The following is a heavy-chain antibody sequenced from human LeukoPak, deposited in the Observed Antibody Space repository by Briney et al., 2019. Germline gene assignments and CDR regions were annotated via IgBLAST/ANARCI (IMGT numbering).Heavy chain of an antibody. CDR1: GGSISSYY. V-gene: IGHV4-59*01. Sequence: PSETLSLTCTVSGGSISSYYWSWIRQPPGKGLEWIGYIYSSGSTNYNPSLKSRVTISVDTSKNQFYLKLTSMTAADTAVYYCARGPTRYYFDYWGQGTLVTVSS. J-gene: IGHJ4*02. CDR2: IYSSGST. CDR3: ARGPTRYYFDY.